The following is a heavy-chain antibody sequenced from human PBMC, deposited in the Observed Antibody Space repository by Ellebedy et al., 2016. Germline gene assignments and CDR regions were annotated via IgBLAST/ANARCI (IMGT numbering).Heavy chain of an antibody. Sequence: SETLSLTCTVSGYSISSGYYWGWIRQPPGKGLEWIGSIYHSGSTYYNPSLKSRVTISVDTSKNQFSLKLSSVSAADTAVYYCARGGGDRITAFCNSWGQGILVTVSS. CDR2: IYHSGST. CDR1: GYSISSGYY. CDR3: ARGGGDRITAFCNS. V-gene: IGHV4-38-2*02. D-gene: IGHD2-21*02. J-gene: IGHJ4*02.